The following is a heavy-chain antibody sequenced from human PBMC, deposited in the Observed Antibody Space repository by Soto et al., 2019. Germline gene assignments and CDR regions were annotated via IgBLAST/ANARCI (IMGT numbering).Heavy chain of an antibody. Sequence: PGGSLRLSCAASGFTFSSYGMHWVRQAPGKGLEWVSTISSNSAYIYYTDELRGRFTISRDNAKNSLHLQMNSLRAEDTAVYYCTRDASRDSSARGWFDPWGPGTMVAVSS. CDR1: GFTFSSYG. CDR2: ISSNSAYI. V-gene: IGHV3-21*01. CDR3: TRDASRDSSARGWFDP. D-gene: IGHD6-13*01. J-gene: IGHJ5*02.